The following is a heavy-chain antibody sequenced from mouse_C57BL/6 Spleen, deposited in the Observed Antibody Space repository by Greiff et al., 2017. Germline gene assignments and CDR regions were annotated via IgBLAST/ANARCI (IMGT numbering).Heavy chain of an antibody. CDR3: ARGPNWDVGFAY. D-gene: IGHD4-1*01. CDR2: ISDGGSYT. J-gene: IGHJ3*01. V-gene: IGHV5-4*03. CDR1: GFTFSSYA. Sequence: EVKLVESGGGLVKPGGSLKLSCAASGFTFSSYAMSWVRQTPEKRLEWVATISDGGSYTYYPDNVKGRFTISRDNAKNNLYLQMSHLKSEDTAMYYCARGPNWDVGFAYWGQGTLVTVSA.